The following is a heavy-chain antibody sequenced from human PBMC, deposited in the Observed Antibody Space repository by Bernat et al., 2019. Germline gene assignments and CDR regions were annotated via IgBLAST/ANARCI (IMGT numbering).Heavy chain of an antibody. CDR1: GFTFSNAW. CDR2: IKSKTDGGTT. J-gene: IGHJ3*02. V-gene: IGHV3-15*01. D-gene: IGHD3-3*01. Sequence: EVQLVESGGGLVKPGGSLRLSCAASGFTFSNAWMSLVRQAPGKGLEWVGRIKSKTDGGTTDYAAPVKGRFTISRDDSKNTLYLQMNSLKTEDTAVYYCTTENDMGDFWSGLPGGIWGQGTMVTVSS. CDR3: TTENDMGDFWSGLPGGI.